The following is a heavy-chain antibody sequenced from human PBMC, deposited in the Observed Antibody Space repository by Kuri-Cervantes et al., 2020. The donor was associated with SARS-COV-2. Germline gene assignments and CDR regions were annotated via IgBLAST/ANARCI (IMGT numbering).Heavy chain of an antibody. CDR3: AKEGLGHCSTTSCYPDS. CDR1: GGSFSDYY. Sequence: GSLRLSCAVYGGSFSDYYWSWVRQPPGKGLEWIGEINHSGNTNYDPSLKSRVTISIDTSKNQFSLKLSSVTAADTAVYYCAKEGLGHCSTTSCYPDSWGQGTLVTVSS. D-gene: IGHD2-2*03. V-gene: IGHV4-34*01. J-gene: IGHJ5*01. CDR2: INHSGNT.